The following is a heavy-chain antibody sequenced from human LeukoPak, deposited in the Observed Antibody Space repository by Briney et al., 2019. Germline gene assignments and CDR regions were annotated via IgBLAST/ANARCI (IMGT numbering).Heavy chain of an antibody. CDR1: GVTFSNAW. V-gene: IGHV3-74*01. Sequence: PGGSLRLSCAGSGVTFSNAWMNWVRQAPGKGLVWVSRINSDGSTTSYADSVKGRFTISRDNAKNTLYLQMNSLRAGDTAVYFCARSPHDYWGQGTLVTVSS. CDR2: INSDGSTT. J-gene: IGHJ4*02. CDR3: ARSPHDY.